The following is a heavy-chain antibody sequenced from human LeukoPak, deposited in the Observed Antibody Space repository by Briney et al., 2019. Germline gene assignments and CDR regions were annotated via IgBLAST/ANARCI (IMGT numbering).Heavy chain of an antibody. Sequence: GGSLRLSCLVSGFPFRSYGMRWVRQAPGKGLEGVAFINYDGSNQYYADSVKGRFTISRDNSKNTLYLQIDSLRGDDTAVYYCARDPRVTIFGVVKTFDYWGQGTLVTVSS. D-gene: IGHD3-3*01. CDR3: ARDPRVTIFGVVKTFDY. J-gene: IGHJ4*02. CDR1: GFPFRSYG. V-gene: IGHV3-30*02. CDR2: INYDGSNQ.